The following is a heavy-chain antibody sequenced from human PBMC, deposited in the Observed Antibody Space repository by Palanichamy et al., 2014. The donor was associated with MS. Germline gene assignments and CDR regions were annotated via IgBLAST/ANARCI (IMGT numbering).Heavy chain of an antibody. CDR2: ISASGII. CDR3: GRDMSTSVDF. Sequence: QVQLQESGPGLMKPSETLSLTCTVSGGSISRNFWSWIRQLAGKELEWIGRISASGIINYNPSLRSRVTMSLDTSKNHFSLKLSSVTAADTALYYCGRDMSTSVDFWGQGTLVTVSS. J-gene: IGHJ4*02. D-gene: IGHD3-16*01. CDR1: GGSISRNF. V-gene: IGHV4-4*07.